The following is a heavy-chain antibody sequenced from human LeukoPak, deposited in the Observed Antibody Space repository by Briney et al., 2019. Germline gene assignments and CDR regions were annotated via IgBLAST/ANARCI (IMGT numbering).Heavy chain of an antibody. V-gene: IGHV3-23*01. CDR1: GFTFSSYA. J-gene: IGHJ4*02. CDR2: ISGSGGST. Sequence: GGSLRLSCAASGFTFSSYAMSWVRQAPGKGLEWVSAISGSGGSTYYADSVKGRFTISRDNSKNTLYPQMNSLRAEDTAVYYCAKLHSHYDFWSGYYTRWGQGTLVTVSS. CDR3: AKLHSHYDFWSGYYTR. D-gene: IGHD3-3*01.